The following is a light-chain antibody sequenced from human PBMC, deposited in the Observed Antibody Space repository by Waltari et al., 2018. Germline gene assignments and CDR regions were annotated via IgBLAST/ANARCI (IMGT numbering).Light chain of an antibody. Sequence: DIVMTQSPLSLPVTPGAPASISCRLSQSLLHTNAYNYLDWYLQKPGQSPQLLIYLGSNRASGVPDRFSGSESGTDFTLTISSLQAEDVAVYYCQQYYTTPYTFGQGTKVEIK. CDR1: QSLLHTNAYNY. J-gene: IGKJ2*01. CDR2: LGS. V-gene: IGKV2-28*01. CDR3: QQYYTTPYT.